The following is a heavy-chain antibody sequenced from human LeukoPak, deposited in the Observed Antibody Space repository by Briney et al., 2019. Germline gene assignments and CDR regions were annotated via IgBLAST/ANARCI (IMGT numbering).Heavy chain of an antibody. CDR1: GGTSITHI. D-gene: IGHD3-16*01. CDR3: ARHSSRESFYDFDS. CDR2: IIPMLGIP. Sequence: SVKVSCKASGGTSITHIINWVRQAPGQGLEWMGRIIPMLGIPNYAQKFQGRVTFTADRSTNTAYMALSSLRSEDTAVYYCARHSSRESFYDFDSWGQGA. V-gene: IGHV1-69*02. J-gene: IGHJ4*02.